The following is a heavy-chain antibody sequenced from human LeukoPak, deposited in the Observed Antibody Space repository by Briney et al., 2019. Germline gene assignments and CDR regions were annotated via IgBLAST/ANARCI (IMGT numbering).Heavy chain of an antibody. CDR1: GYTFTGYY. Sequence: ASVKVSCKASGYTFTGYYMHWVRQAPGQGLEWMGRINPNSGGTNYARKFQGGVTMTRDTSISTAYMELSRLRSDDTAVYYCAREMEKYYYDSSGYYYWGQGTLVTVSS. D-gene: IGHD3-22*01. CDR2: INPNSGGT. V-gene: IGHV1-2*06. J-gene: IGHJ4*02. CDR3: AREMEKYYYDSSGYYY.